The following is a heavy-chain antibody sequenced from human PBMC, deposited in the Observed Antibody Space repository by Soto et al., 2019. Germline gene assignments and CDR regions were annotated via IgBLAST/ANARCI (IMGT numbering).Heavy chain of an antibody. J-gene: IGHJ6*02. V-gene: IGHV3-53*01. D-gene: IGHD3-10*01. Sequence: PGGSLRLSCAASGFTFSDYYMSWIRQAPGKGLEWVSVIYSDGSTYYADSVKGRFTISRDNSKNMLYLQMNSLRAEDTAVYYCARDRSGSSGYYGLDVWGQGTTVTVSS. CDR3: ARDRSGSSGYYGLDV. CDR2: IYSDGST. CDR1: GFTFSDYY.